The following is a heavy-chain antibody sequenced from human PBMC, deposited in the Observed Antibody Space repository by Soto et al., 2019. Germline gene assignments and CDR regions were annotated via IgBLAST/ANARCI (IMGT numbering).Heavy chain of an antibody. V-gene: IGHV3-23*01. Sequence: LRLSCTASGFTFSSYAMSWVRQAPGKGLEWVSSINGGGGTTNYADSVKGRFTISRDNSKNTLYLQMNSLRAEDTAVYFCAKVVCTSNCYDYWGQGTLVTVSS. D-gene: IGHD2-2*01. CDR3: AKVVCTSNCYDY. J-gene: IGHJ4*02. CDR1: GFTFSSYA. CDR2: INGGGGTT.